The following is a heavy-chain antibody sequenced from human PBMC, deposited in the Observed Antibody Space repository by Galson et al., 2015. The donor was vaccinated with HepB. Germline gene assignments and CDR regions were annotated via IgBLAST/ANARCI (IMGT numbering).Heavy chain of an antibody. CDR2: ISSSGSTI. J-gene: IGHJ6*02. D-gene: IGHD4-11*01. Sequence: SLRLSCAASGFTFSSYEMNWVRQAPGKGLEWVSYISSSGSTIYYADSVKGRFTISRDNAKNSLYLQMNSLRAEDTAVYYCASQRGSTVTTYRLYYYYYGMDVWGQGTTVTVSS. CDR3: ASQRGSTVTTYRLYYYYYGMDV. CDR1: GFTFSSYE. V-gene: IGHV3-48*03.